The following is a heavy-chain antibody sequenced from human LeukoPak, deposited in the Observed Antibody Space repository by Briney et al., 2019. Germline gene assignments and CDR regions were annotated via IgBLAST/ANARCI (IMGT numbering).Heavy chain of an antibody. CDR3: ARRLKLAAKGDAFDI. Sequence: SETLSLTCTVSGGSISSYYWSWIRQPPGKGLEWIGYIYYSGSTNYNPSLKSRVTISVDASRNHFSLKLNSVTAADTAVYYCARRLKLAAKGDAFDIWGQGTMVTVSS. CDR2: IYYSGST. CDR1: GGSISSYY. D-gene: IGHD2-15*01. J-gene: IGHJ3*02. V-gene: IGHV4-59*08.